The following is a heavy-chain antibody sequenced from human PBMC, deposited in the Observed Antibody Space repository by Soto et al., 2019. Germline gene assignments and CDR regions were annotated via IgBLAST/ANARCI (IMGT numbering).Heavy chain of an antibody. CDR1: GGTFSSYA. D-gene: IGHD2-2*01. V-gene: IGHV1-69*01. Sequence: QVQLVQSGAEVTKPGSSVKVSCKASGGTFSSYAISWVRQAPGQGLEWMGGIIPISETTNYAQKFQGRVTIAADESKSTAYMELSSLRSEDTAVYYCARSQGSSTSLEIYYYSYYGRDVWGKGTTVTVSS. CDR3: ARSQGSSTSLEIYYYSYYGRDV. CDR2: IIPISETT. J-gene: IGHJ6*04.